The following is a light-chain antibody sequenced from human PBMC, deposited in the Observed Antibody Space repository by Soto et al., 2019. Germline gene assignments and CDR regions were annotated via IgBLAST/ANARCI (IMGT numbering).Light chain of an antibody. CDR2: GVS. CDR3: QQYGISPLT. V-gene: IGKV3-20*01. CDR1: QSVSSSY. J-gene: IGKJ1*01. Sequence: EIVLTQSPATLSSFPGDRVTLSCRASQSVSSSYLAWYQQKPGQAPRLLIYGVSSRATGIPDRFSGSGSGTDFTLTISRLEPEDFAVYYCQQYGISPLTFGQGTKVDIK.